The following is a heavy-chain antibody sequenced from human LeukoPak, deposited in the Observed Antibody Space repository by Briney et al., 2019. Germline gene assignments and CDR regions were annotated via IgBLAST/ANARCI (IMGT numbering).Heavy chain of an antibody. V-gene: IGHV3-53*01. CDR3: ARARDYGDYEY. CDR2: IYSGGTT. D-gene: IGHD4-17*01. J-gene: IGHJ4*02. Sequence: PGGSLRLSCAASGFTFSTYAMSWVRQAPGKGLEWVSVIYSGGTTYYADSVKGRFTISRDNSKNTLYLQMNSLRAEDTAVYYCARARDYGDYEYWGQGTLVTVSS. CDR1: GFTFSTYA.